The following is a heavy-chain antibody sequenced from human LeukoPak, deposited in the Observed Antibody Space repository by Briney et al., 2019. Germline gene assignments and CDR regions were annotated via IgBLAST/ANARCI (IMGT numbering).Heavy chain of an antibody. J-gene: IGHJ6*03. CDR2: IYYSGST. CDR1: GGSISSSSYY. Sequence: PSETLSLTCTVSGGSISSSSYYWGWIRQPPGKGLEWIGSIYYSGSTYYNPSLKSRVTISVDTSKNQFSLKLSSVTAADTAVYYCARQAVAYYYYMDVWGKGTTVTVSS. D-gene: IGHD6-19*01. CDR3: ARQAVAYYYYMDV. V-gene: IGHV4-39*01.